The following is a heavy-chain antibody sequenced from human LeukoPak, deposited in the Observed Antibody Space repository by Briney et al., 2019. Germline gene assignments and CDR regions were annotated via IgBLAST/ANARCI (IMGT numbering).Heavy chain of an antibody. D-gene: IGHD4-11*01. J-gene: IGHJ6*03. Sequence: GGSLRLSCAASGFTFSSYWMSWVRQAPGKGLEWVANIKREGTEKYYVDSVKGRFTISRDNAKNSLYLQMNSLRAEDTAIYYCVRVTTGSDYMDVWGNGTTVTVSS. CDR3: VRVTTGSDYMDV. CDR2: IKREGTEK. V-gene: IGHV3-7*04. CDR1: GFTFSSYW.